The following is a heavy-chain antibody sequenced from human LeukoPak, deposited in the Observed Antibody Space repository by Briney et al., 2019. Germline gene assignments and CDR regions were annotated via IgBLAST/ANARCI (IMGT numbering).Heavy chain of an antibody. Sequence: SETLSLTCTVSGGSISTYYWSWIRQPPGKGLEWIGYIYYSGNTNCNPSLKSRVTISIDTSKNQFSLKLTSVTAADTAVYYCARVGSGSFDYWGQGTLVTVTS. V-gene: IGHV4-59*01. CDR1: GGSISTYY. CDR2: IYYSGNT. D-gene: IGHD3-10*01. J-gene: IGHJ4*02. CDR3: ARVGSGSFDY.